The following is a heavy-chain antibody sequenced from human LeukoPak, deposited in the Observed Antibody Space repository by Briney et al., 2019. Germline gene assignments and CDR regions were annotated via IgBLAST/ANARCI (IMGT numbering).Heavy chain of an antibody. V-gene: IGHV3-74*01. Sequence: GGSLRLSCAASGFTFSNYAMSWVRQAPGKGLVWVSRINSDGSSTSYADSVKGRFTISRDNAKNTLYLQMNSLRAEDTAVYYCAREAVGYADFWGQGTLVTVSS. CDR1: GFTFSNYA. CDR2: INSDGSST. D-gene: IGHD6-19*01. CDR3: AREAVGYADF. J-gene: IGHJ4*02.